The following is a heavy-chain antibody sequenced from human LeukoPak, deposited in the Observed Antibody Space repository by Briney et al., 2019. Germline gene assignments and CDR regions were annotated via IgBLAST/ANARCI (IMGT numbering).Heavy chain of an antibody. D-gene: IGHD3-22*01. CDR3: AKDLLEGIYYDSSGYYDF. CDR1: GFSFSTHA. Sequence: GGSLRLSCVASGFSFSTHAMSWVRQVPGKGLEWVSPTTGSGARTDYADSVKGRFTLSRDNSKNTLFLQMNNMRVEDTAIYYCAKDLLEGIYYDSSGYYDFWGQGTPVTVSS. CDR2: TTGSGART. J-gene: IGHJ4*02. V-gene: IGHV3-23*01.